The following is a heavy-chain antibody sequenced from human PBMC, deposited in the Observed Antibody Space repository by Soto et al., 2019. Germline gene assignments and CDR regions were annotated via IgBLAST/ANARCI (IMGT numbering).Heavy chain of an antibody. Sequence: GGSLRLSCAASGFTFSSYAMSWVRQAPGKGLEWVSAISGSGGSTYYADSVKGRFTISRDNSKNTLYLQMNSLRAEDTAVYYCAKEAVRGYSGYDYNWFDPWGQGTLVTVSS. CDR2: ISGSGGST. J-gene: IGHJ5*02. CDR3: AKEAVRGYSGYDYNWFDP. V-gene: IGHV3-23*01. CDR1: GFTFSSYA. D-gene: IGHD5-12*01.